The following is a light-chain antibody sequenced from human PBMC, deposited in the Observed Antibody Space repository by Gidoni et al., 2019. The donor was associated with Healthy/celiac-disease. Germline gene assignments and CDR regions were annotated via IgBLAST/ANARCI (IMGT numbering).Light chain of an antibody. CDR2: DAS. CDR3: QQRSNWPQFT. V-gene: IGKV3-11*01. Sequence: EFVLTQSPATLSLFPGERATLSCRASQSVSSYLAWYQQKPGQAPRLLIYDASNRATGIPARFSGSGSGTDFTLTISSLEPEDFAVYYCQQRSNWPQFTFGPGTKVDIK. J-gene: IGKJ3*01. CDR1: QSVSSY.